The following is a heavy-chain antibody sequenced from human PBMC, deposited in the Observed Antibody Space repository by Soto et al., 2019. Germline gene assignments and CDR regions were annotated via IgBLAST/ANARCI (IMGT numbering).Heavy chain of an antibody. D-gene: IGHD2-15*01. V-gene: IGHV4-34*01. J-gene: IGHJ4*02. Sequence: SETLSLTCAVYGGSFSGYYWSWIRQPPGKGLEWIGEINHSGSTNYNPSLKSRVTISVDTSRNQFSLKLSSVTAADTAVYYCALYCSGGSCYSGTFDYWGQGTLVTVSS. CDR1: GGSFSGYY. CDR3: ALYCSGGSCYSGTFDY. CDR2: INHSGST.